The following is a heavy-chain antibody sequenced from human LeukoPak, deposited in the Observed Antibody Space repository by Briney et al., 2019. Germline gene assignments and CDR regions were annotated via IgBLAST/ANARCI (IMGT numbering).Heavy chain of an antibody. D-gene: IGHD4-17*01. CDR3: AKNCRGLPDEPFDY. V-gene: IGHV3-30*18. CDR2: ISYDGSNK. CDR1: GFTFSSYG. J-gene: IGHJ4*02. Sequence: GRSPRLSCAASGFTFSSYGMHWVRQAPGKGLEWVAVISYDGSNKYYADSVKGRFTISRDNSKNTLYVQMNSLRAEDTAVYYCAKNCRGLPDEPFDYWGQGTLVTVSS.